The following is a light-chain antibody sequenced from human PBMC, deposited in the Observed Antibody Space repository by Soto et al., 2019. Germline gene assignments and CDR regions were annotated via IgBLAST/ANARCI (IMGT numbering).Light chain of an antibody. J-gene: IGKJ3*01. CDR3: QQSYSTPLT. Sequence: DIEMTQSPSSLSASVGDRVTITCRASHNINSFLNWYQQRPGKAPKLPIYSASSLQSGVPSRFTGSGSGTDFTLTISSLQPEDFATYYCQQSYSTPLTFGPGTKVDIK. CDR1: HNINSF. V-gene: IGKV1-39*01. CDR2: SAS.